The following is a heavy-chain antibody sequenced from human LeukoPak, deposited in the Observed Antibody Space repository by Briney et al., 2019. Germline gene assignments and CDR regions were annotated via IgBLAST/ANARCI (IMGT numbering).Heavy chain of an antibody. CDR1: GYSFTSYW. CDR2: IYPGDPDT. V-gene: IGHV5-51*01. Sequence: GESLKISCKGSGYSFTSYWIGWLRQMPGKGLEWMGIIYPGDPDTRYSPSFQGQVTISADKSISTAYLQWSSLKASDTAMYYCARTGCSSTSCLDYYGMDVWGQGTTVTVSS. J-gene: IGHJ6*02. D-gene: IGHD2-2*01. CDR3: ARTGCSSTSCLDYYGMDV.